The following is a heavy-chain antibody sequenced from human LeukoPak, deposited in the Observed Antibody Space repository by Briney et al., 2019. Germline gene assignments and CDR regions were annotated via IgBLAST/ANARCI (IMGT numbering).Heavy chain of an antibody. CDR2: ISAYNGNT. CDR3: ARMGYCSGGSCYSDFDY. D-gene: IGHD2-15*01. CDR1: GYTFTSYG. V-gene: IGHV1-18*01. Sequence: ASVKVSCKASGYTFTSYGISWVRQAPGQGLEWMGWISAYNGNTNYAQKLQGRVAMTTDTSTSTAYMELRSLRSDDTAVYYCARMGYCSGGSCYSDFDYWGQGTLVTVSS. J-gene: IGHJ4*02.